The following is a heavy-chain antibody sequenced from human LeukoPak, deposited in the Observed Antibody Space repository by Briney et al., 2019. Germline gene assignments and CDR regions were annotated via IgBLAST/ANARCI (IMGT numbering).Heavy chain of an antibody. CDR1: GFNVSDNY. D-gene: IGHD2-21*02. J-gene: IGHJ4*02. Sequence: PGGSLRLSCAASGFNVSDNYMGWVRQAPAKGLEWVSVIYSVGSTYYADSVRGRFTISRDNSKNTLYLQMNSLRVEDTAVYYCAGSLAYCGGDCRLGDYWGQGTLVTVSS. CDR2: IYSVGST. V-gene: IGHV3-66*01. CDR3: AGSLAYCGGDCRLGDY.